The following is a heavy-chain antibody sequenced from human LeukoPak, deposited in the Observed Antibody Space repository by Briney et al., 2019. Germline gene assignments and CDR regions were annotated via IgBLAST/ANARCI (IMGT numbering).Heavy chain of an antibody. Sequence: SETLSLTCAVYGGSFSGYYWSWIRQPPGKGLEWIGEINHSGSTNYNPSLKSRVTISVDTSKNQFSLKLSYVTAADTAVYYCARGVDYDYVWGSYRPTLSWFDPWGQGTLVTVSS. V-gene: IGHV4-34*01. CDR2: INHSGST. CDR3: ARGVDYDYVWGSYRPTLSWFDP. J-gene: IGHJ5*02. D-gene: IGHD3-16*02. CDR1: GGSFSGYY.